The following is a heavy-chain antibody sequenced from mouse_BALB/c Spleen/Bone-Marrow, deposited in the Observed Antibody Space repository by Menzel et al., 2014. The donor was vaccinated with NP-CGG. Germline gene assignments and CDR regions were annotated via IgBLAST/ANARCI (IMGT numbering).Heavy chain of an antibody. J-gene: IGHJ3*01. D-gene: IGHD1-2*01. CDR1: GYTFTSYW. V-gene: IGHV1-69*02. Sequence: QVQLKQSGAELVKPGAPVKLSCKASGYTFTSYWMNWVKQRPGRGLEWIGRTDPSDSETHYNQKFKDKATLTVDKSSSTAYIQLSSLTSEDSAVYYCARRGYGYGFAYWGQGTLVTVSA. CDR2: TDPSDSET. CDR3: ARRGYGYGFAY.